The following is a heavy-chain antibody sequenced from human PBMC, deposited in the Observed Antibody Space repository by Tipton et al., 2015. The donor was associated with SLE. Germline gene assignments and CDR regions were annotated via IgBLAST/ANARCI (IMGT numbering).Heavy chain of an antibody. D-gene: IGHD3-22*01. CDR2: IYSGVST. CDR3: ARLGDYGDHADYYDSTFDY. CDR1: GFSVSDKY. J-gene: IGHJ4*02. V-gene: IGHV3-66*04. Sequence: SGFSVSDKYMTWVRQAPGKGLEWVSLIYSGVSTYYADSVKGRFTITRDNSKNTLYLQMNSLRAEDTAVYYCARLGDYGDHADYYDSTFDYWGQGTLVTVSS.